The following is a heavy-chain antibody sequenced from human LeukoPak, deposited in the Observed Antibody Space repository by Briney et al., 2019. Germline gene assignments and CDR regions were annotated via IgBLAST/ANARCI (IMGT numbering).Heavy chain of an antibody. CDR2: IIPIFGTA. Sequence: SVKVSCKASGGTFSSYAISWVRQAPGQGLEWMGGIIPIFGTANYAQKFQGRVTITADKSTSTAYMELSSLRSEDTAVYYCAVDILTGCGRRNYYYGMDVWGKGTTVTVSS. CDR3: AVDILTGCGRRNYYYGMDV. CDR1: GGTFSSYA. V-gene: IGHV1-69*06. J-gene: IGHJ6*04. D-gene: IGHD3-9*01.